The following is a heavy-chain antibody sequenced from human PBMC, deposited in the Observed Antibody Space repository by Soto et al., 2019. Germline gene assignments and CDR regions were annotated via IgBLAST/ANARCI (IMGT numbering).Heavy chain of an antibody. CDR3: ARVGQLTRIDY. CDR1: GGSISSGGYY. J-gene: IGHJ4*02. CDR2: IYYSGST. Sequence: SETLFLTCTVSGGSISSGGYYWSWIRQHPGKGLEWIGYIYYSGSTYYNPSLKSRVTISVDTSKNQFSLKLSSVTAADTAVYYCARVGQLTRIDYWGQGTLVTVSS. V-gene: IGHV4-31*03. D-gene: IGHD6-13*01.